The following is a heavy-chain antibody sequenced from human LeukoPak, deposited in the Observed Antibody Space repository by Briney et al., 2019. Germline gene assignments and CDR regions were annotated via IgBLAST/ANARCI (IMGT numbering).Heavy chain of an antibody. J-gene: IGHJ3*02. CDR1: GFTFSSYW. Sequence: TGGSLRLSCAASGFTFSSYWMNWVRQAPGKGLEWVANIKQDGSEKYYVDSVKGRFTISRDNAKNSLYLQMNSLRAEDTAVYFCARDRIYDSSGYPDAFDIWGQGTMVTVSS. V-gene: IGHV3-7*01. CDR3: ARDRIYDSSGYPDAFDI. CDR2: IKQDGSEK. D-gene: IGHD3-22*01.